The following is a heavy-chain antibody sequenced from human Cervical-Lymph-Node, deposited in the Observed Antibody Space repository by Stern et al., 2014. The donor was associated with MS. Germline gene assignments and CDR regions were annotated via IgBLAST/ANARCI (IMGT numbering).Heavy chain of an antibody. CDR2: ISPYNGNT. D-gene: IGHD4-11*01. CDR3: ARDDDYTRRAIDY. V-gene: IGHV1-18*01. J-gene: IGHJ4*02. Sequence: LVQSGGEVKKPGASVNVSCRTSGYTFTYYALRWIRQAPGQGLEGVGWISPYNGNTNFVQKLQGRVAMTTDTSTSTAYMELRSLRSDDTAVYYCARDDDYTRRAIDYWGQGTLVTVSS. CDR1: GYTFTYYA.